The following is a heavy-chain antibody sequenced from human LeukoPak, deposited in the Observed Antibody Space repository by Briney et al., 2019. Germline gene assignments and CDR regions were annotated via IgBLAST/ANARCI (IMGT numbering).Heavy chain of an antibody. Sequence: XXVRQAPGXGLXWMGRINPNSGGTNYAQKFQGRVTMTRDTSISTAYMELSRLRSDDTAVYYCARGRAAGRFDPWGQGTLVTVSS. J-gene: IGHJ5*02. D-gene: IGHD6-13*01. CDR3: ARGRAAGRFDP. V-gene: IGHV1-2*06. CDR2: INPNSGGT.